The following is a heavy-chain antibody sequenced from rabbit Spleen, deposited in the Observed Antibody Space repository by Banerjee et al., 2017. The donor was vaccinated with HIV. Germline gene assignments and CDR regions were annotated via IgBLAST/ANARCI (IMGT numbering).Heavy chain of an antibody. Sequence: QSLEESGGGLVQPVGALALTCKASGFSFSSSDYICWVRQAPGKGLEWIGCIFTGNLKTYYANWAKGRFTISKTSSTTVTLEMTSLTAADTASYFCARDTSSSFSSYGMDLWGQGTLVTVS. CDR1: GFSFSSSDY. CDR3: ARDTSSSFSSYGMDL. J-gene: IGHJ6*01. D-gene: IGHD1-1*01. CDR2: IFTGNLKT. V-gene: IGHV1S40*01.